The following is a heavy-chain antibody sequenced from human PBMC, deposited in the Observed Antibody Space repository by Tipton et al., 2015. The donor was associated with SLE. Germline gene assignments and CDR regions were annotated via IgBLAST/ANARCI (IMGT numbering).Heavy chain of an antibody. CDR2: IYYSGST. V-gene: IGHV4-39*01. Sequence: TLSLTCTVSGGSISSSSYYWGWIRQPPGKGLEWIGSIYYSGSTYYNPSLKSRVTISVDTSKNQFSLKLSSVTAADTAVYYCARTHSSSWYGEYGMDVWGQGTTVTVSS. CDR3: ARTHSSSWYGEYGMDV. D-gene: IGHD6-13*01. CDR1: GGSISSSSYY. J-gene: IGHJ6*02.